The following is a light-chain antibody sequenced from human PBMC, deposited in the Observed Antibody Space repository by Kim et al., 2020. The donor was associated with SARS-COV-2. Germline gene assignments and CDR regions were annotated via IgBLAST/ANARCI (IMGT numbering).Light chain of an antibody. CDR3: QQYYTYPYT. V-gene: IGKV1-5*03. CDR1: QSLNSW. Sequence: DIQMTQSPSTLSASVGDRVTITCRASQSLNSWVAWYQQKPGKAPDLLIYSTSTLQSGVPSRFSGSRSGTEFTRTISSLQPHDFATEYGQQYYTYPYTFGQGTKLEIK. CDR2: STS. J-gene: IGKJ2*01.